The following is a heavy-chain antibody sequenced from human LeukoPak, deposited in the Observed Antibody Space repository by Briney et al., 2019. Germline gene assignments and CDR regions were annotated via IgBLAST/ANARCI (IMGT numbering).Heavy chain of an antibody. CDR3: ARASGRDGYNSDY. J-gene: IGHJ4*02. D-gene: IGHD5-24*01. Sequence: GGSLRLSCAASGFTFSSYNMNWVRQAPGKGLEWVSSISTSSYYIYYADSVKGRFAISRDNAKNSLCLQMNSLRAEDTAVYYCARASGRDGYNSDYWGQGTLVTVSS. CDR1: GFTFSSYN. CDR2: ISTSSYYI. V-gene: IGHV3-21*01.